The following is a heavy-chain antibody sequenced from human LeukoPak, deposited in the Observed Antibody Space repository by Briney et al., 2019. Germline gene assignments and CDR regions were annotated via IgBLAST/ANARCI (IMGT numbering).Heavy chain of an antibody. D-gene: IGHD3-3*01. Sequence: GASVKVSCKASGYTFTSYDINWVRQATGQGLEWMGWMNPNSGNTGYAQKFQGRVTMTRNASISTAYMELSSLRSEDTAVYYCARNEWLYYYYYGMDVWGQGTTVTVSS. V-gene: IGHV1-8*01. J-gene: IGHJ6*02. CDR2: MNPNSGNT. CDR1: GYTFTSYD. CDR3: ARNEWLYYYYYGMDV.